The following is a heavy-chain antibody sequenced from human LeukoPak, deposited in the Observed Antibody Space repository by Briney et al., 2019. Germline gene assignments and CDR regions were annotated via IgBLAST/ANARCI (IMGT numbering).Heavy chain of an antibody. CDR2: IIPIFGTA. V-gene: IGHV1-69*13. Sequence: SVKVSCKASGGTFRSYVTSWVRQAPGQGLEWMGGIIPIFGTANYAQKFQGRVTITADESTSTAYMELSSLRSEDTAVYYCARGTVVPAAGPGRYDHYVMDVWGQGTTVTVSS. D-gene: IGHD2-2*01. CDR3: ARGTVVPAAGPGRYDHYVMDV. J-gene: IGHJ6*02. CDR1: GGTFRSYV.